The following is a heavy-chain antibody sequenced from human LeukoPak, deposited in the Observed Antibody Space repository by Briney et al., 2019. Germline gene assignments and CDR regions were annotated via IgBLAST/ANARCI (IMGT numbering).Heavy chain of an antibody. V-gene: IGHV3-53*01. CDR1: GFTVSSNY. CDR2: IYSGGST. CDR3: ARGVTVIVPFHGAFDI. D-gene: IGHD3-22*01. Sequence: GGSLRLSCAASGFTVSSNYMSWVRQAPGKGLEWVSVIYSGGSTYYADSVKGRFTISRDNSRNTLYLQMHTLRGEDTAVYYCARGVTVIVPFHGAFDIWGQGTMVTVSS. J-gene: IGHJ3*02.